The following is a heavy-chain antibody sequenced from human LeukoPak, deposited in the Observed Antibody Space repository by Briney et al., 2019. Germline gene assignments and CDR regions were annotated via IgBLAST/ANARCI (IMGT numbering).Heavy chain of an antibody. D-gene: IGHD1-26*01. V-gene: IGHV4-39*02. CDR1: GGSISSSGFY. Sequence: PSETLSLTCTVSGGSISSSGFYWGWIRQPPGKGLEWIANVYYSGSTYYNPSLKSRVTISVDTSNNHFSLKLSSVTAADTAVYYCTRRREGSAYRDHWGQGTLATVSS. J-gene: IGHJ4*02. CDR2: VYYSGST. CDR3: TRRREGSAYRDH.